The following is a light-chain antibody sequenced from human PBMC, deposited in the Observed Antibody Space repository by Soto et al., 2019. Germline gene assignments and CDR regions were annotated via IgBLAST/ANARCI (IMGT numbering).Light chain of an antibody. CDR1: SSDVGGYNY. Sequence: QSALTQPASVSGSPGQSITISCTGTSSDVGGYNYVSWYQQHPGKAPKLMICDVTNRPSGVSNRFSGSKSGNTASLTISGLQAEDEADYYCSSYTSSSTRVFGGGTKVTV. J-gene: IGLJ3*02. CDR2: DVT. V-gene: IGLV2-14*03. CDR3: SSYTSSSTRV.